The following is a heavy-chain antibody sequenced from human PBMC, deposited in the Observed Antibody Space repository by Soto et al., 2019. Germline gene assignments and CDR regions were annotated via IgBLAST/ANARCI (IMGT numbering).Heavy chain of an antibody. V-gene: IGHV3-74*01. CDR3: ARDLPGG. J-gene: IGHJ3*01. CDR1: GFSFSSIW. Sequence: EVQLVESGGGLVQPGGSLRLSCAASGFSFSSIWMHWVRQAPGKGLLWVSRINTDGSSTSCADSVKGRFTISRDNTKNTLYLQMNSLRAEDTAVYYCARDLPGGWGQGTMVTVSS. CDR2: INTDGSST.